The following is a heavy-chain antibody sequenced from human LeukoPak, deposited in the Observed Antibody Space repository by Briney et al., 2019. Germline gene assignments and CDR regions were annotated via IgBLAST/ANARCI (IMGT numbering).Heavy chain of an antibody. V-gene: IGHV3-30*18. D-gene: IGHD4-17*01. Sequence: GGSLRLSCAASGFTFSTYDMSWVRQAPGKGLEWVAVISYDGSNKYYADSVKGRFTISRDNSKNAVYLQMNSLGAQDTAVYYCAKGGTTVTRYVDYWGQGTLVTVSS. CDR2: ISYDGSNK. CDR3: AKGGTTVTRYVDY. CDR1: GFTFSTYD. J-gene: IGHJ4*02.